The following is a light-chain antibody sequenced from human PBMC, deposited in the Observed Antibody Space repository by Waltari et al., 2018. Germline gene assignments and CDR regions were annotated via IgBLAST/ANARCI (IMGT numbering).Light chain of an antibody. CDR1: QSVISNY. V-gene: IGKV3-20*01. Sequence: EVVLKQSPDTQSLSPGERATLSCRASQSVISNYLAWYQQRPGQAPRLLIYDAFRRNTGIPDKYSGSGSGTDFTLTISRLEPEDFAVYYCQQYGDSPYTFGQGTKVEIK. CDR2: DAF. J-gene: IGKJ2*01. CDR3: QQYGDSPYT.